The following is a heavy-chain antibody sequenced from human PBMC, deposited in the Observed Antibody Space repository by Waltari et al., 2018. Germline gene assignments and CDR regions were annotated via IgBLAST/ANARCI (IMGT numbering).Heavy chain of an antibody. CDR3: ARAVYADEYSYGSSQVLFY. CDR1: GGTFSSYA. V-gene: IGHV1-69*12. D-gene: IGHD5-18*01. J-gene: IGHJ4*02. Sequence: QVQLVQSGAEVKKPGSSVKVSCKASGGTFSSYAISWVRQAPGQGLEWMGGIIPIFGTANYAQKFQGRVTITADESTSTAYMELSSLRSEDTAVYYCARAVYADEYSYGSSQVLFYWGQGTLVTVSS. CDR2: IIPIFGTA.